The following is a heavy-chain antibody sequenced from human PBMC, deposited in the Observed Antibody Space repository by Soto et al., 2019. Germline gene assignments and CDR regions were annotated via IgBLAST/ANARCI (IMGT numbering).Heavy chain of an antibody. D-gene: IGHD3-9*01. CDR3: AREGDWLLYYYYGMDV. CDR1: GYTFTGYY. CDR2: INPNSGGT. J-gene: IGHJ6*02. Sequence: ASVKVSCKASGYTFTGYYMHWVRQAPGQGLEWMGWINPNSGGTNYAQKFHGRVTMTRDTSISTAYMELSRLRSDDTAVYYCAREGDWLLYYYYGMDVWGQGTTVTVSS. V-gene: IGHV1-2*02.